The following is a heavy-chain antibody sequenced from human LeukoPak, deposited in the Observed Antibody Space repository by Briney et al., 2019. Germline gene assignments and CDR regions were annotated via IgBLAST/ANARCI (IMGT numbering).Heavy chain of an antibody. J-gene: IGHJ4*02. CDR2: ISGSCGST. CDR1: GFTFSSYA. Sequence: PGGSLRLSCAASGFTFSSYAMSWVRQAPGKGLEWVSAISGSCGSTYYADSVKGRFTISRDNSKNTLYLQMTSLRAEDTAVYYCAKTAYYAFWTPLYYFDYWGQGTLVTVSS. V-gene: IGHV3-23*01. CDR3: AKTAYYAFWTPLYYFDY. D-gene: IGHD3-3*01.